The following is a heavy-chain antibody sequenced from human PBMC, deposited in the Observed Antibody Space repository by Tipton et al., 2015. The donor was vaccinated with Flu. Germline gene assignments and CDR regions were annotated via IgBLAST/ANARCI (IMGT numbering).Heavy chain of an antibody. D-gene: IGHD3-10*01. J-gene: IGHJ6*02. Sequence: SLRLSCAASGFTFSSYSMNWVRQAPGKGLEWVSSISSSSSYIYYADSVKGRFTISRDNAKNSLYLQMNSLRAEDTAVYYCARDRRGIPITMVRGVPYCYYGLDVWGQGTTVTVSS. CDR1: GFTFSSYS. V-gene: IGHV3-21*01. CDR2: ISSSSSYI. CDR3: ARDRRGIPITMVRGVPYCYYGLDV.